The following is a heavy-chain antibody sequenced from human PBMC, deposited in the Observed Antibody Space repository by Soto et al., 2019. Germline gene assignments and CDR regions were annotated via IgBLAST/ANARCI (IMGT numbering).Heavy chain of an antibody. CDR3: ARSIRGPRRFNGMDV. V-gene: IGHV2-70*13. CDR2: IERDDDDK. J-gene: IGHJ6*02. D-gene: IGHD1-20*01. Sequence: SGPTLVNPTESLALTCTFSGFSLTSPGMCVSWIRQPPGKALEWLALIERDDDDKYYSTSLKTRLTISKDTRKNQVVLTMANMDPADTGTYYCARSIRGPRRFNGMDVWGQGTTVTVSS. CDR1: GFSLTSPGMC.